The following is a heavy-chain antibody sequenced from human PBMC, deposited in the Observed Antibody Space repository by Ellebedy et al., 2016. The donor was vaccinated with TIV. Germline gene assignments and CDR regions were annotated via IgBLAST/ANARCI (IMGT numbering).Heavy chain of an antibody. V-gene: IGHV1-2*07. CDR1: GYTFTGYY. Sequence: ASVKVSCKASGYTFTGYYMHWVRQAPGQGLEWMGWINPYSGGTNFPHKFQGRVTMTRDTSISTAFMELSRLKSDDTAVYFCARGSGSGWYRIFDYWGQGTLVTVSS. CDR3: ARGSGSGWYRIFDY. J-gene: IGHJ4*02. D-gene: IGHD6-19*01. CDR2: INPYSGGT.